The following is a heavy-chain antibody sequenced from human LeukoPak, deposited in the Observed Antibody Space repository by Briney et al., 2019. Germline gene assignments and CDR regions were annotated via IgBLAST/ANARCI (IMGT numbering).Heavy chain of an antibody. J-gene: IGHJ4*02. CDR2: IYHSGNT. CDR1: GGSISSYY. V-gene: IGHV4-59*01. CDR3: AREIPGNSGYSSGWYFDY. D-gene: IGHD6-19*01. Sequence: SETLSLTCTVSGGSISSYYWSWIRQPPGKGLEWIGYIYHSGNTNYNPSLKSRVTISVDTSKSQLSLKLNSVTAADTAVYYCAREIPGNSGYSSGWYFDYWGQGTLVTVSS.